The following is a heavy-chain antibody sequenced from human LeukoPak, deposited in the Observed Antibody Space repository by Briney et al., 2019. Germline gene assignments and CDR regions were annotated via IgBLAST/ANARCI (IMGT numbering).Heavy chain of an antibody. CDR2: INSSSSYT. CDR3: ARVRDSSGYYPDY. V-gene: IGHV3-11*05. J-gene: IGHJ4*02. D-gene: IGHD3-22*01. CDR1: GFTFSDYY. Sequence: GGSLRLSCAASGFTFSDYYMSWIRQAPGKGLEWVSYINSSSSYTNYADSVKGRFTISRNNAKNSLYVQMNSPRAEDTAVYYCARVRDSSGYYPDYWGQGTLVTISS.